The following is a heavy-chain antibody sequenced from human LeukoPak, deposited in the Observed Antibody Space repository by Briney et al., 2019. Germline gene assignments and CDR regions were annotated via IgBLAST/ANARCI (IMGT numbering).Heavy chain of an antibody. J-gene: IGHJ4*02. V-gene: IGHV3-23*01. CDR1: GFXFSRFA. D-gene: IGHD6-13*01. CDR3: AKAPYSSNWSLYFDN. CDR2: ISGSGYST. Sequence: GGSLRLSCAASGFXFSRFAVSWVRQAPGKGLEWVSTISGSGYSTYYADSVKGRFTLSGDSSKNTLFLQMNSLRAEDTAVYYCAKAPYSSNWSLYFDNWGQGTLVTVSS.